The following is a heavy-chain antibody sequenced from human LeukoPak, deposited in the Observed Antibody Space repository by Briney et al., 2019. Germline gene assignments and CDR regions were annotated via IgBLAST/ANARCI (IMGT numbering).Heavy chain of an antibody. V-gene: IGHV4-59*11. CDR3: VRRYCSSTSCHRYYFDY. J-gene: IGHJ4*02. D-gene: IGHD2-2*01. CDR2: IYYSGST. Sequence: SETLSLTCTVSGGSISSHYWTWIRQPPGKGLVWIGYIYYSGSTNYNPSLKSRVTISVDTSKNQFSLKLSSVTAADTVVYYCVRRYCSSTSCHRYYFDYWGQGTLVTVSS. CDR1: GGSISSHY.